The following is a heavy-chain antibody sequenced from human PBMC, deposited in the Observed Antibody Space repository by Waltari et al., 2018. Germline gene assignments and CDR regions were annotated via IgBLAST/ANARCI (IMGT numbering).Heavy chain of an antibody. CDR1: GGSITMRTSF. J-gene: IGHJ5*02. Sequence: RLQLQESGPGLLKPSETLSLTCTVSGGSITMRTSFWGWTRQPPGKGLEWIGSINHSGNTYYNPSLKNGVTISVDRSKNQFSLKVNSVTAADMAVYYCVRDRERVALLNWFDPWGQGTLVTVSS. V-gene: IGHV4-39*06. D-gene: IGHD2-15*01. CDR2: INHSGNT. CDR3: VRDRERVALLNWFDP.